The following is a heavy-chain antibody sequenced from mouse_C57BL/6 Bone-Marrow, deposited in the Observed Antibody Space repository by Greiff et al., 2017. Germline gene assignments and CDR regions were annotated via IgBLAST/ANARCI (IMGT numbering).Heavy chain of an antibody. CDR3: ARPPYYGSSYDYAMDY. J-gene: IGHJ4*01. CDR1: GYAFTNYL. Sequence: VQLVESGAELVRPGTSVKVSCKASGYAFTNYLIEWVKQRPGQGLEWIGVINPGSGGTNYNEKFKGKATLTADKSSSTAYMQLSSLTSEDSAVYCWARPPYYGSSYDYAMDYWGEGNSDTVSS. CDR2: INPGSGGT. D-gene: IGHD1-1*01. V-gene: IGHV1-54*01.